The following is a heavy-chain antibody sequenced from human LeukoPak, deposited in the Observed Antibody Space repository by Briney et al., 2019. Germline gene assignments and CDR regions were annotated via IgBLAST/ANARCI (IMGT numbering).Heavy chain of an antibody. Sequence: ASVKVSCKASGYTITIYYMHWVRQAPGQGLEWMGIINPSGGSTSYAQKFQGKVTMTRDTSTSTVYMELSSLRSDDTAIYYCVREESGGYLDYWGQGTLVTVSS. CDR1: GYTITIYY. D-gene: IGHD3-22*01. CDR3: VREESGGYLDY. V-gene: IGHV1-46*01. J-gene: IGHJ4*02. CDR2: INPSGGST.